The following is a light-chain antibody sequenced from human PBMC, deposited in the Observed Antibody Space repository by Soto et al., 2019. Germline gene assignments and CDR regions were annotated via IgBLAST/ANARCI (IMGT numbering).Light chain of an antibody. CDR2: AAS. V-gene: IGKV1-39*01. Sequence: DIQMTQSPYSLSASVGDRVTITCRASQSISSYLNWYQQKPGKAPKLLIYAASSLQSGVPSRFSGSGSGTDFTLTISSLQPEDFATYYCQQSYSTPITIGQGTRLEIK. CDR3: QQSYSTPIT. CDR1: QSISSY. J-gene: IGKJ5*01.